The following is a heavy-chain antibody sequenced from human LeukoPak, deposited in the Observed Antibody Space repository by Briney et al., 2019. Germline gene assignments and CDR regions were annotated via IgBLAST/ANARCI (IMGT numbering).Heavy chain of an antibody. D-gene: IGHD6-19*01. CDR1: GFTFSNYA. CDR3: ARRDADMAGSGFDI. Sequence: PGGSLRLSCAAAGFTFSNYAMHWVRQAAGKGLECVSAITSDGGCTYYANSVKGRFTISRDNSKNTLYLQMGSLRAGDMAVYYCARRDADMAGSGFDIWGQGTMVTVSS. CDR2: ITSDGGCT. J-gene: IGHJ3*02. V-gene: IGHV3-64*01.